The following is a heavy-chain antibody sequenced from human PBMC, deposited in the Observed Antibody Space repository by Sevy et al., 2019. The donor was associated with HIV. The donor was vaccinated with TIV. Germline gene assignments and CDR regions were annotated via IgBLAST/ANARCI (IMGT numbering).Heavy chain of an antibody. CDR2: ISYDGSNK. V-gene: IGHV3-30-3*01. CDR3: ARGEGYGLNWFDS. D-gene: IGHD5-18*01. Sequence: GGSLRLSCAASGFTFSSYAMHWVRQAPGKGLEWVAVISYDGSNKYYADSVKGRFPISRDNSKITLYLQMNSLRAEDTAVYYCARGEGYGLNWFDSWGQGTLVTVSS. J-gene: IGHJ5*01. CDR1: GFTFSSYA.